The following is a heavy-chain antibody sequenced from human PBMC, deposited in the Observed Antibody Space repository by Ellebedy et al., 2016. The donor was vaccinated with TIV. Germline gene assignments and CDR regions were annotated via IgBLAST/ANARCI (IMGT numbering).Heavy chain of an antibody. CDR3: ARDRDSSGWYRPLDY. V-gene: IGHV1-46*01. CDR2: INPSGGST. CDR1: GYTFTSYY. J-gene: IGHJ4*02. Sequence: ASVKVSXXASGYTFTSYYMHWVRQAPGQGLEWMGIINPSGGSTSYAQKFQGRVTMTRDTSTSTVYMELSSLRSEDTAVYYCARDRDSSGWYRPLDYWGQGTLVTVSS. D-gene: IGHD6-19*01.